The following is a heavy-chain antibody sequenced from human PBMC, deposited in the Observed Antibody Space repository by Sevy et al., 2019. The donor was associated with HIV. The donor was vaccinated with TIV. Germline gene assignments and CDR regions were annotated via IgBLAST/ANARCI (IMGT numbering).Heavy chain of an antibody. CDR2: IYDSGST. D-gene: IGHD5-12*01. Sequence: SETLSLTCTVSGGSMATYYWSWIRQPPGKGLEWIGHIYDSGSTNYNPSLKSRVTISVDTSKNQFSLSLSSVTAADTAVYYSARHVGGYSVSLAIDYWGQGTLVTVSS. V-gene: IGHV4-59*08. CDR1: GGSMATYY. J-gene: IGHJ4*02. CDR3: ARHVGGYSVSLAIDY.